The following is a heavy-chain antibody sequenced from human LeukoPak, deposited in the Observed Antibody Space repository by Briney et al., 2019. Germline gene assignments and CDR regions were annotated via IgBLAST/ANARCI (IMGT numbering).Heavy chain of an antibody. CDR3: ARDGSYGSGSPDY. Sequence: ASETLPLTCTVSGGTISSYYWSWIRQPPGKGLEWIGYIYYSGSTNYNPSLKSRVTISVDTSKNQFSLKLSSVTAADTAVYYCARDGSYGSGSPDYWGQGTLVTVSS. CDR1: GGTISSYY. V-gene: IGHV4-59*01. CDR2: IYYSGST. J-gene: IGHJ4*02. D-gene: IGHD3-10*01.